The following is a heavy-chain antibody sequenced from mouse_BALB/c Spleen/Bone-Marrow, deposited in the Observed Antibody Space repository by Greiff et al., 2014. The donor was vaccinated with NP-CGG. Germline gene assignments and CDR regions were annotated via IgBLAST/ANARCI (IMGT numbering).Heavy chain of an antibody. V-gene: IGHV14-3*02. Sequence: EVQLVESGAELVKPGASVRLSCTASGFNIKDTYMHWVKQRPEQGLEWIGRIDPANGNTKYDPKFQGKATITADTSSNTAYLQLSSLTSEDTAVYYCARWEYYAMHYWGQGTSVSVSS. CDR3: ARWEYYAMHY. CDR2: IDPANGNT. CDR1: GFNIKDTY. D-gene: IGHD4-1*01. J-gene: IGHJ4*01.